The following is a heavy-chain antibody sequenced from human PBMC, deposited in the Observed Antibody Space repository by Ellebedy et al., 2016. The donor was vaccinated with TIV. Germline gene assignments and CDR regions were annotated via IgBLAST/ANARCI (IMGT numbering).Heavy chain of an antibody. D-gene: IGHD3-22*01. CDR2: IYTSGST. CDR1: GGSISSYY. J-gene: IGHJ4*02. V-gene: IGHV4-4*07. Sequence: MPSETLSLTCTVSGGSISSYYWSWIRQPAGQGLEWIGRIYTSGSTNYNPSLKSRVTMSVDTSKNQFSLKLSSVTAADTAVYYCARDQTYDYDSSGYPDYWGQGTLVTVSS. CDR3: ARDQTYDYDSSGYPDY.